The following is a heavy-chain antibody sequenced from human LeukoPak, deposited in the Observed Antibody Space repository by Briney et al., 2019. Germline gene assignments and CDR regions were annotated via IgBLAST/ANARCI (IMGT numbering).Heavy chain of an antibody. V-gene: IGHV3-21*01. CDR3: ARESTYMNYFDY. CDR1: GFTFTTYS. D-gene: IGHD4-11*01. Sequence: GRSLRLSCAASGFTFTTYSMNWVRQTPGKGLEWVSFISSSSSYIYYADSVKGRFTISRDNAKNSLYLQINSLRAEDTAVYYCARESTYMNYFDYWGQGTLVTVSS. CDR2: ISSSSSYI. J-gene: IGHJ4*02.